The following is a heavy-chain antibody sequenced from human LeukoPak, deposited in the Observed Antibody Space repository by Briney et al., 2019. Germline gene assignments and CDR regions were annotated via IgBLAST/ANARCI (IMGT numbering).Heavy chain of an antibody. J-gene: IGHJ4*02. CDR1: GYSFFNYG. D-gene: IGHD2-15*01. CDR2: ISSNNDDT. Sequence: GASVKVSCKASGYSFFNYGITWVRQAPGQGLEWMGWISSNNDDTTYAPKVKDRITMTIDTSTTTAYIELRSLRYDDTAVYFCARAKDIAVVVASTQDLDCWGQGTLVTVSS. CDR3: ARAKDIAVVVASTQDLDC. V-gene: IGHV1-18*04.